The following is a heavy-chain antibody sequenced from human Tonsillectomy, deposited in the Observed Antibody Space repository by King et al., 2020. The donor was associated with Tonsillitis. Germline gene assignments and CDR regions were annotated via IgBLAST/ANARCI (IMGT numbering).Heavy chain of an antibody. D-gene: IGHD6-19*01. CDR2: TRNKANSYTT. CDR3: ARGGGSSGWYIYYYGMDV. CDR1: GFTFSDHY. J-gene: IGHJ6*02. V-gene: IGHV3-72*01. Sequence: VQLVESGGGLVQPGGSLRLSCAASGFTFSDHYMDWVRQAPGKGLEWVGRTRNKANSYTTAYAASVKGRFTSSRDDSKNSLYLQMNSLKTEDTAVYYCARGGGSSGWYIYYYGMDVWGQGTTVTVSS.